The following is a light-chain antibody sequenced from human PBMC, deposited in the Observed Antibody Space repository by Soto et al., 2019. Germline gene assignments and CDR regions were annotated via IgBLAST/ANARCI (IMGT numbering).Light chain of an antibody. CDR3: QQFNSYSYT. V-gene: IGKV1-13*02. J-gene: IGKJ2*01. CDR2: DAS. CDR1: QSISNH. Sequence: IQMTQSPSSLSASVEDRVIITCRASQSISNHLNWYQQKPGKAPKLLIYDASSLESGVPSRFSGSGSGTDFALTISSLQPEDFATYYCQQFNSYSYTFGQGTK.